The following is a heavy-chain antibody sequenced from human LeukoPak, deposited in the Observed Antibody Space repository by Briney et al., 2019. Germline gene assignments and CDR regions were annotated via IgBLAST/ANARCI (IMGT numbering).Heavy chain of an antibody. CDR2: IYPGDSDT. D-gene: IGHD1-26*01. J-gene: IGHJ4*02. V-gene: IGHV5-51*01. Sequence: PGESLKISCQGSGYSFAMYWIGWVRQMPGKGLEWMGIIYPGDSDTRYGPSFQGQVTISVDKSISTAYLQWSSLKASDTATYYCARHVGNSAWENWGQGTLVTVSS. CDR1: GYSFAMYW. CDR3: ARHVGNSAWEN.